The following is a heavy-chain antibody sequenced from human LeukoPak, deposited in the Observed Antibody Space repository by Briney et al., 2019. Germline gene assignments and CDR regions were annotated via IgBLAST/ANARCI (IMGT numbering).Heavy chain of an antibody. J-gene: IGHJ3*02. V-gene: IGHV3-7*01. CDR3: ARDSVRGRPLVAFDI. CDR2: IKYDGSEK. D-gene: IGHD6-6*01. Sequence: PGGSLRLSCAASGFTFSTYWMNWVRQAPGKGLEWVANIKYDGSEKYYVDSVKGRFTISRDNAENSLHLQMNSLRAEDTAVYYCARDSVRGRPLVAFDIWSQGTMVTVSS. CDR1: GFTFSTYW.